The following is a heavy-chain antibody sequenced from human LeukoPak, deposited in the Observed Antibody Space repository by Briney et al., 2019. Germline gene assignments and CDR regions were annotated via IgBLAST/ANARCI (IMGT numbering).Heavy chain of an antibody. J-gene: IGHJ4*02. CDR1: GFTFSSYS. Sequence: GGSLRLSCAASGFTFSSYSMNWVRQAPGKGLEWVSSTSSSSSYIYYADSVKGRFTISRDNAKNSLYLQMNSLRAEDTAVYYCSRAIVATIHPFDYWGQGTLVTVSS. CDR2: TSSSSSYI. CDR3: SRAIVATIHPFDY. D-gene: IGHD5-12*01. V-gene: IGHV3-21*01.